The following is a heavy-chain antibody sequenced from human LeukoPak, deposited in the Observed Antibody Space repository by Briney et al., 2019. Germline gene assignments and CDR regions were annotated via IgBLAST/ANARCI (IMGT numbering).Heavy chain of an antibody. CDR3: ARRSYLVGAPFDS. CDR1: GGSLTNYY. CDR2: IYYIGTT. V-gene: IGHV4-59*08. J-gene: IGHJ4*02. Sequence: KPSETLSLTCTVSGGSLTNYYWNWIRQPPGKGLEWIGYIYYIGTTKYNPSLKSRVTISLDTSRNQFSLKLSSVTAADTAVYYCARRSYLVGAPFDSWGQGTLVTVSS. D-gene: IGHD1-26*01.